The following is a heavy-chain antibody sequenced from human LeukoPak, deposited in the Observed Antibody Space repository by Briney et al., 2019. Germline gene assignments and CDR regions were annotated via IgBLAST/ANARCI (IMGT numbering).Heavy chain of an antibody. CDR3: ASLFGVAGGPFDY. V-gene: IGHV1-3*01. D-gene: IGHD3-3*01. CDR1: GYTFTSYA. Sequence: ASVKVSCKASGYTFTSYAMHWVRQAPGQRLEWMGWINAGNGNTKYSQKFQGRVTMTRDTSTSTVYMELSSLRSEDTAVYYCASLFGVAGGPFDYWGQGTLVTVSS. J-gene: IGHJ4*02. CDR2: INAGNGNT.